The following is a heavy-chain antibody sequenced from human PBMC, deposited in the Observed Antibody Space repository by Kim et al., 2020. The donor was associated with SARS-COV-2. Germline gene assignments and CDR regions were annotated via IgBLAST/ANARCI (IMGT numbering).Heavy chain of an antibody. Sequence: SETLSLTCTVSGGSISSYYWSWIRQPPGKGLEWIGYIYYSGSTNYNPSLKSRVTISVDTSKNQFSLKLSSVTAADTAVYYCARGVVVAATLFDPWGQGTLVTVSS. CDR2: IYYSGST. V-gene: IGHV4-59*01. J-gene: IGHJ5*02. CDR1: GGSISSYY. D-gene: IGHD2-15*01. CDR3: ARGVVVAATLFDP.